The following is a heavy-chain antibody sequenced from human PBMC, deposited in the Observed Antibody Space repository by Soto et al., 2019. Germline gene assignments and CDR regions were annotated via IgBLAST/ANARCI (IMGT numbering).Heavy chain of an antibody. CDR1: GFTFSSYG. D-gene: IGHD3-10*01. Sequence: QVQLVESGGGVVQPGRSLRLSCAASGFTFSSYGMHWVRQAPGKGLEWVAVISYDGSNKYYADSVKGRFTISRDNSKSTLYLQMNSLRAEDTAVYYCAKDPLQWFGELHKSGFMDVWGQGTTVTVSS. J-gene: IGHJ6*02. CDR2: ISYDGSNK. V-gene: IGHV3-30*18. CDR3: AKDPLQWFGELHKSGFMDV.